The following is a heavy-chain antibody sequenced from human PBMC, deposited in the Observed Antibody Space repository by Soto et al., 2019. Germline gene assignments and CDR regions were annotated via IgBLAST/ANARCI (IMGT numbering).Heavy chain of an antibody. CDR2: IYYSGST. V-gene: IGHV4-59*01. CDR1: CGSISSYY. Sequence: SETLSLTCTVSCGSISSYYWSWIRQPPGKGLEWIGYIYYSGSTNYNPSLKSRVTISVDTSKNQFSLKLSSVTAADTAVYYCARDLWGYCGTDCYPLDVWGQGTTVTVSS. D-gene: IGHD2-21*02. J-gene: IGHJ6*02. CDR3: ARDLWGYCGTDCYPLDV.